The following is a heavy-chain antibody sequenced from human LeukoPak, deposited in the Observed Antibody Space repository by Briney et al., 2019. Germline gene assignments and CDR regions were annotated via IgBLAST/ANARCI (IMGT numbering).Heavy chain of an antibody. CDR1: GYSFTSSW. Sequence: GESLKISCKGYGYSFTSSWIGWVRQMPGMGLEWMGSIYPSDFDTRYSPSFQGQVTISADKSISTAYLQWSSLKASDTAMYYCARSGTTVTRWFDTMGQRTLVTVSS. V-gene: IGHV5-51*01. CDR3: ARSGTTVTRWFDT. CDR2: IYPSDFDT. D-gene: IGHD1/OR15-1a*01. J-gene: IGHJ5*02.